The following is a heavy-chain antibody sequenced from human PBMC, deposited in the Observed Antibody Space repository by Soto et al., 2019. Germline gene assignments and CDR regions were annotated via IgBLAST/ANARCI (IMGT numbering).Heavy chain of an antibody. Sequence: GGSLRLSCAASGFTFSNYAMTGVRQAPGKGLEWGSTISGSGDNTYYADSVRGRFTISRDNSKNTLYLQMNSLRSDDTATYYCARVQNYDILTGSSHSIDVWGQGTTVTVSS. J-gene: IGHJ6*02. CDR3: ARVQNYDILTGSSHSIDV. CDR2: ISGSGDNT. V-gene: IGHV3-23*01. D-gene: IGHD3-9*01. CDR1: GFTFSNYA.